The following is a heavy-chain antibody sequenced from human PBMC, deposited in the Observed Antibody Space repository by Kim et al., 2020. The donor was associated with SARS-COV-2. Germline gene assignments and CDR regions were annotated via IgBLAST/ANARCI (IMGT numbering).Heavy chain of an antibody. V-gene: IGHV4-59*13. CDR1: GGSITSDY. D-gene: IGHD6-25*01. Sequence: SETLSLTCTVSGGSITSDYWNWIRQPPGKGLEWIGFMYNSGRTIYNPSLKSRVTISVDTSKNQFSLELSSVTAADTAVYYCARAPLGYSSGSNPIYYYGVDVWGQGTTVTVSS. J-gene: IGHJ6*02. CDR3: ARAPLGYSSGSNPIYYYGVDV. CDR2: MYNSGRT.